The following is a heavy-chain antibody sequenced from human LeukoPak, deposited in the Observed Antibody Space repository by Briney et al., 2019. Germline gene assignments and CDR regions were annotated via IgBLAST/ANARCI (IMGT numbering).Heavy chain of an antibody. Sequence: GGSLRLSCAASGFTVNSYYMNWVRQAPGKGLEWVSVIYSGGSTYYADSIKGRFTISRDSSKNTVYLQMNSLRVEDTAVYYCAKEGYCSSTSCYRGNFDYWGQGTLVTVSS. CDR2: IYSGGST. J-gene: IGHJ4*02. D-gene: IGHD2-2*02. CDR3: AKEGYCSSTSCYRGNFDY. V-gene: IGHV3-66*01. CDR1: GFTVNSYY.